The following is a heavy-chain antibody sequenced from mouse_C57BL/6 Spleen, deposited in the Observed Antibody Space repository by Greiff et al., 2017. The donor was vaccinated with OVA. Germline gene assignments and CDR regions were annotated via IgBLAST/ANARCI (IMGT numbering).Heavy chain of an antibody. V-gene: IGHV14-3*01. Sequence: VQLQQSVAELVRPGASVKLSCTASGFNFKNTYMHWVKQRPEQGLEWIGRIDPANGNTKYAPKFQGKATITADTSSNTAYLQLSSLTSEDTAIYYCAKEEKDCYDVEFAYWGQGTLVTVSA. D-gene: IGHD2-12*01. CDR2: IDPANGNT. CDR1: GFNFKNTY. CDR3: AKEEKDCYDVEFAY. J-gene: IGHJ3*01.